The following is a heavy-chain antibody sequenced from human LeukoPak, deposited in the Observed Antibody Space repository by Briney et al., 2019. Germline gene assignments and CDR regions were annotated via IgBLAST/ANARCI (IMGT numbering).Heavy chain of an antibody. CDR3: ARSNGLRYFDR. D-gene: IGHD2-8*01. CDR2: ISGSGGST. CDR1: GFTFSSYA. J-gene: IGHJ4*02. V-gene: IGHV3-23*01. Sequence: GGSLRLSCAASGFTFSSYAMSWVRQAPGKGLEWVSAISGSGGSTYYADSVKGRFTTSRDNSKNTLYLQMNSLRVEDTAVYYCARSNGLRYFDRWGQGTLVTVSS.